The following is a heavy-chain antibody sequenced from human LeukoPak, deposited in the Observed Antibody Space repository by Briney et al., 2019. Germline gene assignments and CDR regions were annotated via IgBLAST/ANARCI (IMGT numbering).Heavy chain of an antibody. CDR3: ARDSVYYDILTGYYTHGAFDI. V-gene: IGHV3-7*01. CDR2: IKQDGSEK. J-gene: IGHJ3*02. CDR1: GFTFSSYW. Sequence: PGGSLRLSCAASGFTFSSYWMSWVRQAPGKGLEWVANIKQDGSEKYYVDSVKGRFTISRDNAKNSLYLQMNSLRAEDTAVYYCARDSVYYDILTGYYTHGAFDIWGQGTMVTVSS. D-gene: IGHD3-9*01.